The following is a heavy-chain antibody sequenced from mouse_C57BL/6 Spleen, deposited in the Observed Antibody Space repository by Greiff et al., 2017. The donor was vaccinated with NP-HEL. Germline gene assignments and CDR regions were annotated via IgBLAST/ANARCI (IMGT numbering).Heavy chain of an antibody. J-gene: IGHJ1*03. D-gene: IGHD1-1*01. CDR3: ARRNYYGSSYDWYFDV. CDR2: IYPRDGST. CDR1: GYTFTDHT. V-gene: IGHV1-78*01. Sequence: QLPQSYAEFVKPGASVKISCQVSGYTFTDHTFPWMKPRPEPGLEWIGFIYPRDGSTKYNEKFKGKATLTADKSSSTAYMQLNSLTSEDSAVYFCARRNYYGSSYDWYFDVWGTGTTVTVSS.